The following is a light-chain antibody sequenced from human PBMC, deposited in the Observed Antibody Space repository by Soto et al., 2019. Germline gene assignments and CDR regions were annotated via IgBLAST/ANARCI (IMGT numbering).Light chain of an antibody. J-gene: IGKJ1*01. V-gene: IGKV3-15*01. CDR3: QQYNNWPPDRT. CDR2: GAS. Sequence: IVMTQSPAALSVSPGERATLSCRASQSVSSNLAWYQQKPGQAPRLLIYGASTRATGIPARSSGSGPGTESTLTITGLQSEDFAIYFCQQYNNWPPDRTFGQGTKVEIK. CDR1: QSVSSN.